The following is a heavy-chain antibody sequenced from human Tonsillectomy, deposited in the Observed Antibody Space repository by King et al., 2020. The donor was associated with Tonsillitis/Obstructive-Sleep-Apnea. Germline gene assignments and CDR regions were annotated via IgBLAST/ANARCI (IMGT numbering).Heavy chain of an antibody. V-gene: IGHV3-23*04. CDR2: INGRGGGT. CDR3: AKESSLVASTNFDS. D-gene: IGHD1-26*01. Sequence: VQLVESGGTLAQPGGSLRLSCAASGFTFGSYAMSWVRQAPGKGLEWVSTINGRGGGTYYADSVKGRFTISRDNSKNTLYLQVNSLRAEDTAIYYCAKESSLVASTNFDSWGQGTLVTVSS. CDR1: GFTFGSYA. J-gene: IGHJ4*02.